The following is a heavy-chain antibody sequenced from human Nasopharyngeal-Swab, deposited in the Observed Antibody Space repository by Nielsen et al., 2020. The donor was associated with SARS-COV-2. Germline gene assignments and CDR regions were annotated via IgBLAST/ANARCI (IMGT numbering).Heavy chain of an antibody. CDR3: ARDGPIGWFDP. Sequence: SETLSLTCTVSGGSISSSSYYWSWIRQPPGKGLEWIGYIYYSGSTNYNPSLKSRVTISVDTSKNQFSLKLSSVTAADTAVYYCARDGPIGWFDPWGQGTLVTVSS. CDR1: GGSISSSSYY. V-gene: IGHV4-61*01. CDR2: IYYSGST. J-gene: IGHJ5*02.